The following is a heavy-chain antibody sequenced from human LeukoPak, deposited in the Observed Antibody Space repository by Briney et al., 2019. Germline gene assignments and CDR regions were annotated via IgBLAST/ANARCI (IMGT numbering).Heavy chain of an antibody. CDR1: GFTFSSYA. D-gene: IGHD6-19*01. V-gene: IGHV3-23*01. J-gene: IGHJ5*02. Sequence: GGSLRLSCAASGFTFSSYAMSWVRQAPGKGLEWVSAISGSGGSTYYADSVKGRFTISRDDSKNTLYLQMNSLRAEDTAVYYCAKLGPITGYSSGWYSGVDWFDPWGQGTLVTVSS. CDR2: ISGSGGST. CDR3: AKLGPITGYSSGWYSGVDWFDP.